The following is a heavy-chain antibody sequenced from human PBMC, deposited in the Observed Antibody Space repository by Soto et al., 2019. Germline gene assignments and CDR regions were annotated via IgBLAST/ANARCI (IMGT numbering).Heavy chain of an antibody. CDR1: GGSISSSSYY. D-gene: IGHD6-19*01. V-gene: IGHV4-39*01. CDR3: ASYIAVAGFYFDY. J-gene: IGHJ4*02. CDR2: IYYSGST. Sequence: SETLSLTCTVSGGSISSSSYYWGWIRQPTGKGLEWIGSIYYSGSTYYNQSLKSRVTISVDTSKNQFSLKLSSVTAADLAVYYCASYIAVAGFYFDYWGQGTLVTVSS.